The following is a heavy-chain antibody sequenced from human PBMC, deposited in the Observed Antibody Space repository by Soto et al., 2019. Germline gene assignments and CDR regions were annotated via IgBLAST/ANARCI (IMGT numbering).Heavy chain of an antibody. CDR3: ARKNDFSRVSFSYSGLDV. D-gene: IGHD3-3*01. Sequence: QMQLQESGPGLVKPSQTLSLTCTVSGGSISSVGYYWSWIRPLPGKGLEWMGYIYRSGNAYYNPSLESRLTISVDTSKNQFSLKLSSVTAADTAVYYCARKNDFSRVSFSYSGLDVWGHGTTVTVSS. J-gene: IGHJ6*02. V-gene: IGHV4-31*03. CDR2: IYRSGNA. CDR1: GGSISSVGYY.